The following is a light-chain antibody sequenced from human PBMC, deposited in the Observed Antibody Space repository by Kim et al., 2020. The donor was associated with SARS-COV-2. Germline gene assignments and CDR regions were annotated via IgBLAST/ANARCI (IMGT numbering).Light chain of an antibody. CDR2: AVS. Sequence: QSITISCTGISSDLGNYDYVSWYQQHPGKAPKLIIYAVSNRPSGVSNRFSGSKSGNTAPLTISGLQAEDEADYYCSSHTSTNTLVVFGGGTKVTVL. CDR1: SSDLGNYDY. J-gene: IGLJ3*02. V-gene: IGLV2-14*03. CDR3: SSHTSTNTLVV.